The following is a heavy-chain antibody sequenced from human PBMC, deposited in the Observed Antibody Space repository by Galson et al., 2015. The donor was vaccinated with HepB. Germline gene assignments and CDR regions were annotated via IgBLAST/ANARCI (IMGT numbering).Heavy chain of an antibody. CDR3: ARASRSGVYNGMDV. CDR1: GDSVSSNSAT. V-gene: IGHV6-1*01. D-gene: IGHD3-3*01. CDR2: TYYRSKWNN. Sequence: CAISGDSVSSNSATWNWIRQSPSRGLEWLGRTYYRSKWNNDYAASVKSRITIRSDTSKNEVSLQMNPVPPEDTAVYYCARASRSGVYNGMDVWGQGTTVTVSS. J-gene: IGHJ6*02.